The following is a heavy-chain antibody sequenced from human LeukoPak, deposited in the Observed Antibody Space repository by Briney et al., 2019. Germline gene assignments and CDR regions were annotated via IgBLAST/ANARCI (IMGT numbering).Heavy chain of an antibody. CDR3: ARARSSSWSEGWFDS. Sequence: PSETLSLTCTVSGGSISSGGYFWNWIGQRPGMGLEWLGNIYYSEDTDYNPSLKSRVVISVDTSKNQFSLKLSSMTAADTAVYYCARARSSSWSEGWFDSWGQGTLVTVSS. V-gene: IGHV4-31*03. CDR1: GGSISSGGYF. CDR2: IYYSEDT. J-gene: IGHJ5*01. D-gene: IGHD6-13*01.